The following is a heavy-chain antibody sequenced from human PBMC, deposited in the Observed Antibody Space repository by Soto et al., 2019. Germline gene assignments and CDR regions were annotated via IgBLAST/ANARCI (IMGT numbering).Heavy chain of an antibody. CDR1: GGSFSGYY. J-gene: IGHJ4*02. CDR2: INHSGST. Sequence: QVQLQQWGAGLLKPSETLSLTCAVYGGSFSGYYWSWIRQPPGKGLEWLGEINHSGSTNYNPSLKSRVTISVDTSKNQFSLKLSSVTAADTAVYYCASQICSGGSCYLSLTYWGQGTLVTVSS. D-gene: IGHD2-15*01. V-gene: IGHV4-34*01. CDR3: ASQICSGGSCYLSLTY.